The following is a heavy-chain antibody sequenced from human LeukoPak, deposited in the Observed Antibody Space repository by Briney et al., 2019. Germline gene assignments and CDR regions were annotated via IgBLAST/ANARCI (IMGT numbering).Heavy chain of an antibody. CDR2: INPSGGST. J-gene: IGHJ4*02. CDR3: ARYYYDSSGSWGYFDY. D-gene: IGHD3-22*01. CDR1: GYTFTSYY. Sequence: ASVKVSCKASGYTFTSYYMHWVRQAPGQGLEWMGIINPSGGSTSYAQKSQGRVTMTRDMSTSTVYMELSSLRSEDTAVYYCARYYYDSSGSWGYFDYWGQGTLVTVSS. V-gene: IGHV1-46*01.